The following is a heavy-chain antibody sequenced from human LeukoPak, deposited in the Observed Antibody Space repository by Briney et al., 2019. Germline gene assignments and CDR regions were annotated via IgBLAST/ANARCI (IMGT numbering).Heavy chain of an antibody. CDR3: ASTANTRDFDY. J-gene: IGHJ4*02. D-gene: IGHD2-21*02. Sequence: GGSLRLSCAASGFTFSGSAIHWVRQSSGKGLEWVGQIDKKDKGYATATAYAASVKGRFTISRDDSINTAYLQMKSLRAEDTAVYFCASTANTRDFDYWGQGTLVTVSS. CDR2: IDKKDKGYATAT. V-gene: IGHV3-73*01. CDR1: GFTFSGSA.